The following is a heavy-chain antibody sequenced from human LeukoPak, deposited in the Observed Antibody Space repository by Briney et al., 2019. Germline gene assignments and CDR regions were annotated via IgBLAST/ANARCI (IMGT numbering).Heavy chain of an antibody. Sequence: SETLSLTCTVSGYSISSGYYWGWIRQPPGKGLEWIGYIYTSGSTNYNPSLKSRVTISVDTSKNQFSLKLSSVTAADTAVYYCARQGYSDFWSGYPYYYYYYMDVWGKGTTVTVSS. D-gene: IGHD3-3*01. CDR2: IYTSGST. CDR3: ARQGYSDFWSGYPYYYYYYMDV. CDR1: GYSISSGYY. J-gene: IGHJ6*03. V-gene: IGHV4-38-2*02.